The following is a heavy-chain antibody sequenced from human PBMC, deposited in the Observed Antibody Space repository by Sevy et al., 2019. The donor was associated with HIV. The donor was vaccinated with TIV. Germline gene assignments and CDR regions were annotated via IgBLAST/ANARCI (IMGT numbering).Heavy chain of an antibody. J-gene: IGHJ4*02. V-gene: IGHV3-30-3*01. Sequence: GGSLRLSCAASGFTFSSYAMHWVRQAPGKGLEWVAVISYDGSNKYYADSVKGRFTISRDNSKNTQYLQMNSLRAEDTAVYYCARGGYYYDSSGYYSFDYWGQGTLVTVSS. CDR1: GFTFSSYA. CDR3: ARGGYYYDSSGYYSFDY. D-gene: IGHD3-22*01. CDR2: ISYDGSNK.